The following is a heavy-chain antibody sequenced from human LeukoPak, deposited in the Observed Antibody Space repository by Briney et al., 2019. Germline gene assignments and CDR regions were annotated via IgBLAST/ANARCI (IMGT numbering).Heavy chain of an antibody. J-gene: IGHJ3*02. CDR2: LNWNGDST. D-gene: IGHD4-17*01. CDR3: ARDRTTVTTAFDI. Sequence: LPGGSLRLSCAASGFTVSSNYMSWVRQAPGKGLEWVSGLNWNGDSTAYADSVKDRFTVSRDNAKNSLYLQMNSLRAEDTALYHCARDRTTVTTAFDIWGQGTMVNVSP. CDR1: GFTVSSNY. V-gene: IGHV3-20*01.